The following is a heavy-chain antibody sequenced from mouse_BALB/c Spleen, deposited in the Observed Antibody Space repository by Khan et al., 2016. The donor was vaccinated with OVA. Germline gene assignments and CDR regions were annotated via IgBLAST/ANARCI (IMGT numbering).Heavy chain of an antibody. CDR1: GFSLTNYG. V-gene: IGHV2-6-1*01. CDR2: IWSGGNT. J-gene: IGHJ4*01. D-gene: IGHD2-10*01. CDR3: ARQPYYHYNIMDY. Sequence: QMQLEESGPGLAAPSQSLSITCTISGFSLTNYGVHWVRQPPGKGLEWLVVIWSGGNTNYNSALKSRLTITKDNSQSQVFLKINSLQTDDTAIYFCARQPYYHYNIMDYWGQGTSVTVSS.